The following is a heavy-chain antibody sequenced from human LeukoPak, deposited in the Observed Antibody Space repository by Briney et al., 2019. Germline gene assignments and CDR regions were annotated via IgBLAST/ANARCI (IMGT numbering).Heavy chain of an antibody. V-gene: IGHV3-7*01. Sequence: GGSLRLSCAASGFTFSSYWMNWVRQAPGKGLEWVANIKQDGSEKYYVDSVKGRFTISRDNAKNSLYLQMNSLRAEDTAVYYCARDPGGFGRDWYFDLWGRGTLVTVSS. CDR2: IKQDGSEK. CDR1: GFTFSSYW. D-gene: IGHD5-12*01. J-gene: IGHJ2*01. CDR3: ARDPGGFGRDWYFDL.